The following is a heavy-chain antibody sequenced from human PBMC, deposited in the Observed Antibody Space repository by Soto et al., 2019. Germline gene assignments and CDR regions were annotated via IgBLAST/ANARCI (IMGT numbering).Heavy chain of an antibody. CDR1: GGTFSSYA. D-gene: IGHD2-2*01. V-gene: IGHV1-69*13. CDR2: IIPIFGTA. CDR3: ARDHCSSTSCYTTSAFDY. Sequence: SVKVSCKASGGTFSSYAISWVRQAPGQGLEWMGGIIPIFGTANCAQKFQGRVTITADESTSTAYMELSSLRSEDTAVYYCARDHCSSTSCYTTSAFDYWGQGTLVTVSS. J-gene: IGHJ4*02.